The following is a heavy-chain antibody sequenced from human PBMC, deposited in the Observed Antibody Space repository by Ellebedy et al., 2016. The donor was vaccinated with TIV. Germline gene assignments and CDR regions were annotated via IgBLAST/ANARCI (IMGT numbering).Heavy chain of an antibody. V-gene: IGHV3-23*01. CDR2: FSGSGADT. Sequence: GESLKISXAASGFTFSNYAMSWVRQAPGKGLEWVSSFSGSGADTYYADSVKGRFTISRDNSKNTLHLQMNSLRAEDTAVYYCANLQGYHYISESWGQGTLVIVSS. CDR1: GFTFSNYA. D-gene: IGHD3-22*01. CDR3: ANLQGYHYISES. J-gene: IGHJ4*02.